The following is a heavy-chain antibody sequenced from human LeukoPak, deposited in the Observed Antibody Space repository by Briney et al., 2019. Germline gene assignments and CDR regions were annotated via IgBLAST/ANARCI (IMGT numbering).Heavy chain of an antibody. D-gene: IGHD2-2*01. V-gene: IGHV4-31*03. CDR1: GGSISSGSYY. Sequence: SQTLSLTCTVSGGSISSGSYYWGWIRQHPGKGLEWIGYIYYSGSTYYNPSLKSRVTISVDTSKNQFSLRLSSVTAADTAVDYCARGPLVTAGSLTYYYFGMDVWGEGTTVTVS. J-gene: IGHJ6*02. CDR2: IYYSGST. CDR3: ARGPLVTAGSLTYYYFGMDV.